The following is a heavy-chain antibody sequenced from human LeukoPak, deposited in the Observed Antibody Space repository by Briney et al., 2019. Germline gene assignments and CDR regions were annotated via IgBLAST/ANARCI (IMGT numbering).Heavy chain of an antibody. V-gene: IGHV1-2*02. CDR3: ARTFDGPADAFDI. D-gene: IGHD3/OR15-3a*01. J-gene: IGHJ3*02. Sequence: GASVKVSCKASGYTFTGYYMHWVRQAPGQGLEWMGWINPNSGGTNYAQKFQGRVTMTRDTSISTAYMELGRLRSDDTAVYYCARTFDGPADAFDIWGQGTMVTVSS. CDR2: INPNSGGT. CDR1: GYTFTGYY.